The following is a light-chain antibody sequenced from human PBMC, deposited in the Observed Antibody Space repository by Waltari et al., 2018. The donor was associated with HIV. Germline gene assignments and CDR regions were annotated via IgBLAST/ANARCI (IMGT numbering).Light chain of an antibody. CDR1: SSDVGVYNY. V-gene: IGLV2-8*01. CDR2: EVT. CDR3: CSYAVSDVV. J-gene: IGLJ2*01. Sequence: QSALTQPPSASGSPGQSVTISCTGTSSDVGVYNYISWYQQHTGKAPKLMIFEVTKRPSGVPDRFSGSKSGNTASLTVSGLQAEDEAVYYCCSYAVSDVVFGGGTKLTVL.